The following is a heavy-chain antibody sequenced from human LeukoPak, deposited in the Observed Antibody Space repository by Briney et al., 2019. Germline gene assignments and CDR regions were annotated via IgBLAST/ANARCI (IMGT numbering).Heavy chain of an antibody. J-gene: IGHJ4*02. CDR3: ARFIVGAPDC. D-gene: IGHD1-26*01. Sequence: GGSLRLSCAASGFTFNNYAMSWVRQAPGKGLEWVSAISDNGGSTYYADSMKGRFTISRDSSKNTLYLQMNSLRADDTAVYYCARFIVGAPDCWGQGTLVTVSS. CDR2: ISDNGGST. V-gene: IGHV3-23*01. CDR1: GFTFNNYA.